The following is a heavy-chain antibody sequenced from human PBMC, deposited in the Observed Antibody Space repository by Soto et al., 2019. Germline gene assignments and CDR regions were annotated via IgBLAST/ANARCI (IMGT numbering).Heavy chain of an antibody. CDR2: IYYSGST. J-gene: IGHJ3*02. CDR3: ARVWGGAFDI. V-gene: IGHV4-59*01. Sequence: SETLSLTCTVSGGSISSYYWSCIRQPPGKGLEWIGYIYYSGSTNYNPSLKSRVTISVDTSKNQFSLKLSPVTAADTAVYYCARVWGGAFDIWGQGTMVTVSS. D-gene: IGHD3-10*01. CDR1: GGSISSYY.